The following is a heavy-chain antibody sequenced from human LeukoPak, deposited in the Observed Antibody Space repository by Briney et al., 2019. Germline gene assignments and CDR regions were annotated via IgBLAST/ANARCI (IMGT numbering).Heavy chain of an antibody. CDR3: ASSHYYDILTGSPYFDY. V-gene: IGHV3-23*01. CDR2: ISGSGGST. Sequence: GGSLRLSCAASGFTFSSYGMSWVRQAPGKGLEWVSAISGSGGSTYYADSVKGRFTIFRDNSKNTLYLRMNSLRAEDTAVYYCASSHYYDILTGSPYFDYWGQGTLVTVSS. CDR1: GFTFSSYG. D-gene: IGHD3-9*01. J-gene: IGHJ4*02.